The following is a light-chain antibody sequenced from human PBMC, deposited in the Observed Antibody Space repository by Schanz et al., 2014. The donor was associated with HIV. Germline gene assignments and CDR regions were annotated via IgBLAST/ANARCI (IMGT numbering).Light chain of an antibody. CDR3: QQCVTYPYT. Sequence: DIQMTQSPSTLSASVGDRVSISCRASQSISNWLAWYQQKPGKAPDLLIYEASILETGVPSRFSGSGSGTSFTLTITSLQPDDFATYYCQQCVTYPYTFGQGTKLDIK. CDR2: EAS. CDR1: QSISNW. V-gene: IGKV1-5*01. J-gene: IGKJ2*01.